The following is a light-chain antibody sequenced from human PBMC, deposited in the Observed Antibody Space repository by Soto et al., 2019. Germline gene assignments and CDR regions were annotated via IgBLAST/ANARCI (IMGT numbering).Light chain of an antibody. J-gene: IGLJ3*02. Sequence: QSVLTQPPSASGTPGQTVTIACSGSTSNLGSNFIDWYQQLPGAAPKLLITRNRQRPSGVTVRFSGSKSGTSGSLVISGLRSEDEADYHCASWEDSRSGVVFGGGTKLTVL. CDR2: RNR. CDR3: ASWEDSRSGVV. V-gene: IGLV1-47*01. CDR1: TSNLGSNF.